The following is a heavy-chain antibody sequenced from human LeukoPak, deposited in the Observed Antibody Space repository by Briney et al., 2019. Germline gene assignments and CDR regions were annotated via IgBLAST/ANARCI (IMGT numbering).Heavy chain of an antibody. V-gene: IGHV3-7*03. CDR2: IKQDGSEK. CDR3: AREGSYYDFWSGYYPLDY. D-gene: IGHD3-3*01. CDR1: GFTFSSYW. Sequence: GRSLRLSCAASGFTFSSYWMSWVRQAPGKGLEWVANIKQDGSEKYYVDSVKGRFTISRDNAKNSLYLQMNSLRAEDTAVYYCAREGSYYDFWSGYYPLDYWGQGTLVTVSS. J-gene: IGHJ4*02.